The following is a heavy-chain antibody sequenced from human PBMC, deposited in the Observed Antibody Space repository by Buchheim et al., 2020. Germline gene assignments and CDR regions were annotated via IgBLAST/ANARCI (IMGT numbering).Heavy chain of an antibody. CDR3: PRDLRPGSCSGASCYLFVCNGMEL. CDR1: GYTFTGYY. CDR2: INPNSGGT. Sequence: QVQLVQSGAEVQKPGASVNVSCKASGYTFTGYYMHWVRQAPGQGLEWMGWINPNSGGTNYAQKFQGWVTMTRDTSISTAYMELSRLRSDDTAVYCCPRDLRPGSCSGASCYLFVCNGMELWCQGPT. D-gene: IGHD2-15*01. V-gene: IGHV1-2*04. J-gene: IGHJ6*02.